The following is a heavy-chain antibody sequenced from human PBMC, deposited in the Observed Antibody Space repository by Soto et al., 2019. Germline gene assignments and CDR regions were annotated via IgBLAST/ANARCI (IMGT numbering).Heavy chain of an antibody. CDR3: ARKRSGYDSKGPFDY. J-gene: IGHJ4*02. D-gene: IGHD5-12*01. Sequence: PSETLSLTCAVYGGSFSGYYWSWIRQPPGKGLEWIGEINHSGSTNYNPSLKSRVTISVDTSKNQFSLKLSSVTAADTAVYYCARKRSGYDSKGPFDYWGQGTLVTVSS. CDR1: GGSFSGYY. CDR2: INHSGST. V-gene: IGHV4-34*01.